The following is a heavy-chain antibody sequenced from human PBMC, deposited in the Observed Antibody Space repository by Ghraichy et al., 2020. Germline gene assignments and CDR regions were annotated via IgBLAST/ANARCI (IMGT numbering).Heavy chain of an antibody. Sequence: GGSPRLSCAASGFTFSNSWMNWVRQAPGKGLEWVGRIKSKTDGGTTDYAAPVKGRFTISRDDSKNTLYLQMNSLKTEDTAVYYCTTGWVLRYFDWTYYSGQGALVAVSS. CDR1: GFTFSNSW. V-gene: IGHV3-15*07. D-gene: IGHD3-9*01. CDR3: TTGWVLRYFDWTYY. CDR2: IKSKTDGGTT. J-gene: IGHJ4*02.